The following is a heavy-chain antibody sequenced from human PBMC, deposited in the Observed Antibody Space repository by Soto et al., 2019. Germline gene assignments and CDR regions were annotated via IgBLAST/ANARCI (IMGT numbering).Heavy chain of an antibody. CDR3: ARYSNNWFQTEGMDV. V-gene: IGHV4-4*07. J-gene: IGHJ6*02. CDR2: IDTSGNT. CDR1: VDSVTTYY. Sequence: AGTLALTCTVSVDSVTTYYGSWIRQTAGKGLEWIGRIDTSGNTNYNPSLKSRVTMSVDTSKKQFSLKLTSVTAADTAVYYCARYSNNWFQTEGMDVWGQGTTVNVS. D-gene: IGHD6-13*01.